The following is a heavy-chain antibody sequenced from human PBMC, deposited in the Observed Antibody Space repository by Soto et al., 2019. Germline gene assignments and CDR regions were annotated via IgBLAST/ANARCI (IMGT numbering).Heavy chain of an antibody. D-gene: IGHD6-19*01. V-gene: IGHV3-49*04. CDR1: GFTFGDYA. J-gene: IGHJ4*02. CDR3: TRDLLPSGWYPLDY. Sequence: GESLKISCSASGFTFGDYAISWVRQAPGKGLEWVGSIRSNAYGGTTEYAASVKGRFTISRDDFKRIAYLQMNSLKTDDTAVYYCTRDLLPSGWYPLDYWGQGTLVTVSS. CDR2: IRSNAYGGTT.